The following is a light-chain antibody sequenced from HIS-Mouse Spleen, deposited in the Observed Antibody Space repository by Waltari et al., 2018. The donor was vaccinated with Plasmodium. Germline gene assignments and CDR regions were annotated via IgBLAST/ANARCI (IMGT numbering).Light chain of an antibody. CDR3: QQYDNLPPLFT. CDR2: DES. CDR1: QDISNY. Sequence: DIQMTQSPSSLSASVGDRVTITCQASQDISNYLNWYQQKPGKAPKLLIYDESNLETGVPSRFSGSGSGTDLTFTISSLQPEDIATYYCQQYDNLPPLFTFGPGTKVDIK. V-gene: IGKV1-33*01. J-gene: IGKJ3*01.